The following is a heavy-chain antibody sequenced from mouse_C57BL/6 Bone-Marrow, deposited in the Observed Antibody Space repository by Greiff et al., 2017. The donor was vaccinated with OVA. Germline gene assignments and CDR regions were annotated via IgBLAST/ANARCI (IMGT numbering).Heavy chain of an antibody. CDR1: GFTFSSYA. V-gene: IGHV5-9-1*02. Sequence: EVMLVESGEGLVKPGGSLKLSCAASGFTFSSYAMSWVRQTPEKRLEWVAYISSGGDYIYYADTVKGRFTISRDNARNTLYLQMSSLKSEDTAMYYCTRVSTGTGFAYWGQGTLVTVSA. CDR3: TRVSTGTGFAY. J-gene: IGHJ3*01. D-gene: IGHD4-1*01. CDR2: ISSGGDYI.